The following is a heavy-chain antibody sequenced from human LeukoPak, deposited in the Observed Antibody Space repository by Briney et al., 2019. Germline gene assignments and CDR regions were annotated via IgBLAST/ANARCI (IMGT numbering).Heavy chain of an antibody. V-gene: IGHV5-51*01. CDR1: GYRFTNYW. CDR2: IYPGNSDP. Sequence: GESLQLYCKASGYRFTNYWIGWARQMPRKGLEWMGIIYPGNSDPRYSPSFQGQVTFSGDKSISTAYLQWSSLKASDTAMYYCARVLLVGYHCTDHWGQGTLVTVST. J-gene: IGHJ4*02. CDR3: ARVLLVGYHCTDH. D-gene: IGHD4/OR15-4a*01.